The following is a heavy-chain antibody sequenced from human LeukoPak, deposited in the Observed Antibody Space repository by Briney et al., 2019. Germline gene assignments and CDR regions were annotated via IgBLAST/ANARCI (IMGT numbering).Heavy chain of an antibody. D-gene: IGHD3-10*01. CDR2: IYYSGST. V-gene: IGHV4-39*07. Sequence: SETLSLTCTVSGGSISSSSYYWGWIRQPPGKGLEWIGSIYYSGSTYYNPSLKSRVTISVDRSKNQFSLKLSSVTAADTAVYYCARGYNADGIENYWGQGTLVTVSS. CDR1: GGSISSSSYY. J-gene: IGHJ4*02. CDR3: ARGYNADGIENY.